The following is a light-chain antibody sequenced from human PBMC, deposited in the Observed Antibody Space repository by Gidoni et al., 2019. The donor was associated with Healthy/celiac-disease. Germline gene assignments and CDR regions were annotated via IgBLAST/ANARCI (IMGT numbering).Light chain of an antibody. CDR2: DAS. CDR3: QQRSNWPLT. CDR1: QSVSSY. Sequence: EIVLTQSPATLSLSPGERATLSCRASQSVSSYLAWYQQKPGQDPRLLIYDASNRATGIAARFSGSGSGTDFTLTISSLEPEDFAVYYCQQRSNWPLTFGGGTKVEIK. V-gene: IGKV3-11*01. J-gene: IGKJ4*01.